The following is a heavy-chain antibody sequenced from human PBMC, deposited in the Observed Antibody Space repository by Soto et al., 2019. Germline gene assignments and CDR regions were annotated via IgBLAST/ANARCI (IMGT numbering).Heavy chain of an antibody. V-gene: IGHV1-2*04. D-gene: IGHD3-10*01. CDR3: ARDSHYYGSGSYSDY. CDR1: GYAFTGYY. CDR2: INPNSGGT. J-gene: IGHJ4*02. Sequence: ASVKVSCKASGYAFTGYYMHWVRQAPGQGLEWMGWINPNSGGTNYAQKFQGWVTMTRDTSISTAYMELSRLRSDDTAVYYCARDSHYYGSGSYSDYWGQGTLVTVSS.